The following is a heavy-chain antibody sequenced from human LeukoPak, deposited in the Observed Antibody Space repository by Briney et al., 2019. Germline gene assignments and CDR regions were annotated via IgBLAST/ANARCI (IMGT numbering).Heavy chain of an antibody. D-gene: IGHD5-24*01. CDR2: IIPIFGTA. J-gene: IGHJ4*02. CDR1: GGTFSSYA. V-gene: IGHV1-69*13. CDR3: ARVSERWLHVEPIFDY. Sequence: GASVKVSCKASGGTFSSYAISWVRQAPGQGLEWMGGIIPIFGTANYAQKFQGRVTITADESTCTAYMELSSLRSEDTAVYYCARVSERWLHVEPIFDYWGQGTLVTVSS.